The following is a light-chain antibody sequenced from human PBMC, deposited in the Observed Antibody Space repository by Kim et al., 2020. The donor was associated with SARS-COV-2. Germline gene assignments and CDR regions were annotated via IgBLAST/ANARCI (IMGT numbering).Light chain of an antibody. CDR1: SSNIGSNT. J-gene: IGLJ3*02. CDR3: AAWDDSLLWV. CDR2: SNN. Sequence: ELTQPPSASGIPGQRVTISCSGSSSNIGSNTVNWYQQLPGTAPKLLIYSNNQRPSGVPDRFSGSKSGTSASLAISGLQSEDEADYYCAAWDDSLLWVFGGGTQLTVL. V-gene: IGLV1-44*01.